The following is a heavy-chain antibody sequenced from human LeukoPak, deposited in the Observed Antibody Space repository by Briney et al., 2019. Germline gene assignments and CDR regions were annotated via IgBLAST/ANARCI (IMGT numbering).Heavy chain of an antibody. CDR2: IYYSGST. CDR3: AAEVPAAMFKARGWFDP. D-gene: IGHD2-2*01. CDR1: GFTFISYW. V-gene: IGHV4-59*01. J-gene: IGHJ5*02. Sequence: GSLRLSCAASGFTFISYWMSWVRQAPGKGLEWIGSIYYSGSTYYNPSLKSRVTISVDTSKNQFSLKLSSVTAADTAVYYCAAEVPAAMFKARGWFDPWGQGTLVTVSS.